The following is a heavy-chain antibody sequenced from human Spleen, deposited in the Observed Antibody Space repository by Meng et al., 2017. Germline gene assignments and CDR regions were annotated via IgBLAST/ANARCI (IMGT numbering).Heavy chain of an antibody. Sequence: ASVKVSCKVSGSKLIELSMHWVRQAPGKGLEWMGGFDFEDGETIYAQKFQGRVTMTEDTYTDTAYMELSSLRSEDTAVYYCATGRTVTSFDYWGQGTLVTVSS. CDR3: ATGRTVTSFDY. CDR2: FDFEDGET. V-gene: IGHV1-24*01. J-gene: IGHJ4*02. D-gene: IGHD4-17*01. CDR1: GSKLIELS.